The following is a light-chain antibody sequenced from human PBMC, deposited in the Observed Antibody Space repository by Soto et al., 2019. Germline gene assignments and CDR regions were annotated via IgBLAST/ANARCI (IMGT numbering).Light chain of an antibody. CDR1: QNLGSS. Sequence: EVVMTQSPATLSASPGERVTLSCRASQNLGSSLAWYQQRPGQAPRLLLYGGSTRATGIPARFSGSGSGTEFTVPISSLQSADFADYYCQQYNYWPPYTFGQGTNLEFK. CDR2: GGS. V-gene: IGKV3-15*01. CDR3: QQYNYWPPYT. J-gene: IGKJ2*01.